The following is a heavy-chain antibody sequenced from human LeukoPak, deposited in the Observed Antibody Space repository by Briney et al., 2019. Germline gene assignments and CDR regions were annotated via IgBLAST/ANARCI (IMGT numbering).Heavy chain of an antibody. Sequence: PGGSLRLSCTASGFTFSNYWMHWVRQAPGKGLVWVSRIDTDGSPTNYADSVKGRFTISRDNARHTLYLQMNSLRAEDTAVYYCARDNSYGFECWGQGTLVTVSS. CDR3: ARDNSYGFEC. CDR2: IDTDGSPT. D-gene: IGHD5-18*01. J-gene: IGHJ4*02. CDR1: GFTFSNYW. V-gene: IGHV3-74*01.